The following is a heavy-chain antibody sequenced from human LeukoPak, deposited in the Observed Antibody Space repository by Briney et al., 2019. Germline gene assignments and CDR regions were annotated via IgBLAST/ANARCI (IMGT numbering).Heavy chain of an antibody. CDR2: ISGSGGST. CDR3: AKGIRSDMVSFNY. D-gene: IGHD5-18*01. Sequence: PGGSLRLSCAASGFXFSNYAMNWVRQAPGKGLEWVSAISGSGGSTYSADSVKGRFTISRDNSKNTLYLQMNSLRAEDTALYYCAKGIRSDMVSFNYWGQGTLVTVSS. CDR1: GFXFSNYA. J-gene: IGHJ4*02. V-gene: IGHV3-23*01.